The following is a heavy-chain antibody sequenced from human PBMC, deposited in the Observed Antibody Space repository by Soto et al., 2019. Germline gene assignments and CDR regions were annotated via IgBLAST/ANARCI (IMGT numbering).Heavy chain of an antibody. J-gene: IGHJ6*02. V-gene: IGHV3-30*02. Sequence: YYADSVKGRFTISRDNSKNTLYVQVDSLRPEDTAVYYCAKGILSATIGPYAMDVWGQGTTVTVSS. D-gene: IGHD3-16*01. CDR3: AKGILSATIGPYAMDV.